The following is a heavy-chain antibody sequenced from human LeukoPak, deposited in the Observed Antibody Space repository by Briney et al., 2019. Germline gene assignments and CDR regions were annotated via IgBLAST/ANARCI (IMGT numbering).Heavy chain of an antibody. CDR2: IWYDGSNK. CDR1: GFTFSSYG. V-gene: IGHV3-33*01. J-gene: IGHJ4*02. Sequence: GRSLRLSCAASGFTFSSYGMHWVRQAPGKGLEWVAVIWYDGSNKYYADSVKGRFTISRDNSKNTLYLQMNSLRAEDTAVYHCARDSSSWYGFDYWGQGTLVTVSS. CDR3: ARDSSSWYGFDY. D-gene: IGHD6-13*01.